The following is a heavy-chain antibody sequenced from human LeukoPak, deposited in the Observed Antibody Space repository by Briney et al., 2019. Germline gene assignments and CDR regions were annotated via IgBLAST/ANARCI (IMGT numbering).Heavy chain of an antibody. Sequence: GGSLRLSCAASGFTFSSYAMSWVRQAPGKGLEWVSAISGSGGSTYYADSVKGRFTISRDNSKNTLYLQMNSLRAEDTAVYYCAKDGLYHYGSGSYSDYWGQGTLVTVSS. V-gene: IGHV3-23*01. D-gene: IGHD3-10*01. CDR1: GFTFSSYA. CDR3: AKDGLYHYGSGSYSDY. J-gene: IGHJ4*02. CDR2: ISGSGGST.